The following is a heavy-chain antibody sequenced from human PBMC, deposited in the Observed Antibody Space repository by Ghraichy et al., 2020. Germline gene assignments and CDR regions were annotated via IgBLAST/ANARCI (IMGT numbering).Heavy chain of an antibody. CDR1: GFTFSSYG. CDR2: ISYDGSNK. J-gene: IGHJ3*01. V-gene: IGHV3-30*18. D-gene: IGHD3-10*01. CDR3: AKSSYGSGTDAFDF. Sequence: GGSLRLSCAASGFTFSSYGMHWVRQAPGKGLEWVAVISYDGSNKYYADSVKGRFTISRDNSKNTLYLQMNSLRAEDTAVYYCAKSSYGSGTDAFDFWGQGTMVTVSS.